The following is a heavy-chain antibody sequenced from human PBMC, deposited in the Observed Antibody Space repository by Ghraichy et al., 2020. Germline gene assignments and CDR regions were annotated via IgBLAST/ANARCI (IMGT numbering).Heavy chain of an antibody. CDR2: INSGGSNM. D-gene: IGHD2-15*01. V-gene: IGHV3-74*01. Sequence: GESLRLSCAASGFTFSGYWMHWVRQAPGEGLVWVSRINSGGSNMIYADSVKGRFTISRDNAKNTLYLQMNSLRAEDTAVYYCAREYCSGGRCFFGTGGSHFDHWGQGTLVTASS. CDR1: GFTFSGYW. J-gene: IGHJ4*02. CDR3: AREYCSGGRCFFGTGGSHFDH.